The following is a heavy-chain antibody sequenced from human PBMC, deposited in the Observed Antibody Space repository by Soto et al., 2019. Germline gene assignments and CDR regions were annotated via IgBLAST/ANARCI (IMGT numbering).Heavy chain of an antibody. CDR3: AKNEEYDYVWGKCPLD. D-gene: IGHD3-16*01. Sequence: EVQLLESGGGLVQPGGSLRLSCAASGFTFNTYAMSWVRQAPGKGLEWVSAISASGGSTYYADSVKGRFTISRDNSKNTLYLQMNSLRADDTALYYCAKNEEYDYVWGKCPLDWGQGTMVTVSS. CDR2: ISASGGST. J-gene: IGHJ3*01. V-gene: IGHV3-23*01. CDR1: GFTFNTYA.